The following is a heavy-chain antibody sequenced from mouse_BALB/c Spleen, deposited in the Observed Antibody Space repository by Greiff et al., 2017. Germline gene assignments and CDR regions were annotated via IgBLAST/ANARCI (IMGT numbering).Heavy chain of an antibody. V-gene: IGHV1S127*01. CDR2: IDPSDSYT. CDR1: GYTFTSYW. J-gene: IGHJ2*01. CDR3: TRSSKELGRVFDY. D-gene: IGHD4-1*01. Sequence: QVQLQQPGAELVKPGASVKMSCKASGYTFTSYWMHWVKQRPGQGLEWIGTIDPSDSYTSYNQKFKGKATLTVDTSSSTAYMQLSSLTSEDSAVYYCTRSSKELGRVFDYWGQGTTLTVSS.